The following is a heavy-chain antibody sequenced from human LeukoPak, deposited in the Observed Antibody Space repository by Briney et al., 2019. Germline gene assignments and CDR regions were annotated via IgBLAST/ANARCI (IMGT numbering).Heavy chain of an antibody. CDR2: IYYSGST. Sequence: RPSETLSLTCTVSGGSISSYYWSWIRQPPGKGLEWIGYIYYSGSTYYNPSLKSRVTISVDTSKNQFSLKLSSVTAADTAVYYCARQSKMGINWFDPWGQGTLVTVSS. CDR1: GGSISSYY. CDR3: ARQSKMGINWFDP. V-gene: IGHV4-59*08. J-gene: IGHJ5*02. D-gene: IGHD7-27*01.